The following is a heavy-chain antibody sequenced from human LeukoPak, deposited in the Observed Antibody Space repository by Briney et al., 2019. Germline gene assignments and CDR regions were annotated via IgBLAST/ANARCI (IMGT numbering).Heavy chain of an antibody. Sequence: PGGSLRLSCAGSGFTFSNYAMSWVRQAPGKGLEWVSTISGGGVTTYYADSAKGRFTISRDNSKNTLYLQMNSLRAEDTAVYYCPRQSYASGWNPFDYWGQGILVTVSS. D-gene: IGHD6-19*01. CDR3: PRQSYASGWNPFDY. CDR2: ISGGGVTT. V-gene: IGHV3-23*01. J-gene: IGHJ4*02. CDR1: GFTFSNYA.